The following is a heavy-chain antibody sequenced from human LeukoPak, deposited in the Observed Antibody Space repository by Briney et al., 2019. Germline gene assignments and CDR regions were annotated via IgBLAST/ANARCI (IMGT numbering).Heavy chain of an antibody. V-gene: IGHV1-24*01. CDR1: GYTFTKLS. CDR3: TTGLLWFGELLEDAFDV. D-gene: IGHD3-10*01. CDR2: FDPEDGET. J-gene: IGHJ3*01. Sequence: ASVKVSCKISGYTFTKLSMHWVRLAPGKGLEWMGGFDPEDGETIYAQKFQGRVTMTNDTSTDTAYMELSSLRSEDTAVYYCTTGLLWFGELLEDAFDVWGQGTRVTVSS.